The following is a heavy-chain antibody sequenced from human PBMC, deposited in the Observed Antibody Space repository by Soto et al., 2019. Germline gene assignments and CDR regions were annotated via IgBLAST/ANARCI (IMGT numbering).Heavy chain of an antibody. J-gene: IGHJ3*02. CDR1: GGSISSYY. D-gene: IGHD3-10*01. CDR2: IYYSGST. V-gene: IGHV4-59*01. Sequence: SETLSLTCTVSGGSISSYYWSWIRQPPGKGLEWNGYIYYSGSTNYNPSLKSRVTISVDTSKNQFSLKLSSVTAADTAVYYCARARGDVLLWFGEPPGGAFDIWGQGTMVTVSS. CDR3: ARARGDVLLWFGEPPGGAFDI.